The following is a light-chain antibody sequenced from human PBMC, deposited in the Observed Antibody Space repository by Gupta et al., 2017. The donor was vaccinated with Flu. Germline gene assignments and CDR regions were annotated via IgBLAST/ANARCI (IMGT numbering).Light chain of an antibody. CDR1: KNVSSN. CDR2: GAA. J-gene: IGKJ2*01. V-gene: IGKV3-15*01. Sequence: APTCRASKNVSSNYAWYQQKPRRTPRHLLYGAATRATGIPARCSGSGSATKFTLTISRLEYDDVAVYYCQQYNDWSSDTFGQGTKLEIK. CDR3: QQYNDWSSDT.